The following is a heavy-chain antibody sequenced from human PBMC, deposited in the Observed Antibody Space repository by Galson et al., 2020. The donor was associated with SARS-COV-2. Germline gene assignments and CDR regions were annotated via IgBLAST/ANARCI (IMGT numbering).Heavy chain of an antibody. V-gene: IGHV3-53*01. J-gene: IGHJ4*02. CDR2: IYTDGRA. Sequence: GGSLRLSCAVSGFTVSTSYMTWVRQAPGKGLEWVSVIYTDGRAYYADSVKGRFTISRDRSKNTLFLQMNSLRADDTAVYYCARGVSGLDYWGQGTLVTVSS. D-gene: IGHD6-25*01. CDR1: GFTVSTSY. CDR3: ARGVSGLDY.